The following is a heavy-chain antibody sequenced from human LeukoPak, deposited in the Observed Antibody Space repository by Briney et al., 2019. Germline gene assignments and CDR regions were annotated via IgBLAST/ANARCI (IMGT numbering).Heavy chain of an antibody. CDR1: GYNFPNYW. Sequence: GESLKISCKGSGYNFPNYWIGWVRQMPGKGLEWMGIIYPGDSDTRYSPSFQGQVTISADKSISTAYLQWSSLKASDTAMYYCARSKFYYMDVWGKGTTVTISS. V-gene: IGHV5-51*01. CDR3: ARSKFYYMDV. J-gene: IGHJ6*03. CDR2: IYPGDSDT.